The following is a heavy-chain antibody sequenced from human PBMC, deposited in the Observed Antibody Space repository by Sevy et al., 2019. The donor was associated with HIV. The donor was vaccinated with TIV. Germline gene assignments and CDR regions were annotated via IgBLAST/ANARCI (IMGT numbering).Heavy chain of an antibody. J-gene: IGHJ3*02. CDR3: ARESSEPVGNDAFDI. CDR2: IYSGGST. CDR1: GFTVSSNY. V-gene: IGHV3-53*01. D-gene: IGHD1-26*01. Sequence: GGSLRLSCAASGFTVSSNYMSWVRQAPGKGLEWVLVIYSGGSTYYADSVKGRFTISRDNSKNTLYLQMNSLRAEDTAEYYFARESSEPVGNDAFDIWGQGTMVTVSS.